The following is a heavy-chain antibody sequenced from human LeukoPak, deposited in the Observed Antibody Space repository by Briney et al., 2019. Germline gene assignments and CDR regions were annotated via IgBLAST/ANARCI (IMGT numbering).Heavy chain of an antibody. D-gene: IGHD3-22*01. CDR2: INDDGSAT. Sequence: PGGSLRLSCAASGFTFSNYWMHWVRQVPGKGLVWVSRINDDGSATFYADSVKGRFTISRDNSKNTLYLQMNSLRAEDTAVYYCAKDIATRYYDSSGYYWSWGQGTLVTVSS. V-gene: IGHV3-74*01. J-gene: IGHJ4*02. CDR3: AKDIATRYYDSSGYYWS. CDR1: GFTFSNYW.